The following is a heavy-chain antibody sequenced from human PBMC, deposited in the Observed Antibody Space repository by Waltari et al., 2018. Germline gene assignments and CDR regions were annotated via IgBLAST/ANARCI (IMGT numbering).Heavy chain of an antibody. Sequence: EVQLVASGGGLVQPGGSLSLSCAASGLSFTTNYMNWVRQTPMKGLEWVSVIYNGGTYYADSVKGRFTISRDTSKNTVYLQMNSLRAEDTAVYYCATDWNADYIFDQWGQGTLVTISS. CDR1: GLSFTTNY. CDR3: ATDWNADYIFDQ. V-gene: IGHV3-66*01. D-gene: IGHD4-17*01. CDR2: IYNGGT. J-gene: IGHJ4*02.